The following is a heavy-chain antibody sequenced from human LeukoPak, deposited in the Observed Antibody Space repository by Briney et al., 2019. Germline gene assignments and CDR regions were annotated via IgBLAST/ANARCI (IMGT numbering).Heavy chain of an antibody. CDR1: GGSISSSSYY. CDR2: IYYSGST. CDR3: ARHRMYYYDSSSRGVADAFDI. Sequence: TSETLSLTCTVSGGSISSSSYYWGWIRQPPGKGLEWIGSIYYSGSTYYNPSLKSRVTISVDTSKNQFSLKLSSVTAADTAVYYCARHRMYYYDSSSRGVADAFDIWGQGTMVTVSS. V-gene: IGHV4-39*01. J-gene: IGHJ3*02. D-gene: IGHD3-22*01.